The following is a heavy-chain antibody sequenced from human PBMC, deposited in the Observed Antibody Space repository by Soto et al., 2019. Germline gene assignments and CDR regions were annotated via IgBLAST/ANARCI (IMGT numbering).Heavy chain of an antibody. CDR2: IYPGYSEI. CDR1: GYSVFRYG. Sequence: QVVQSGAEVKKPGESLKISCKGSGYSVFRYGFGWVRQMPGKGLEWIGNIYPGYSEITYSPSFQGHVTISADRSISTAYLQWSSLKASDTAMYFCATWEGSHWFDYWGQGTLVAVSS. D-gene: IGHD1-26*01. CDR3: ATWEGSHWFDY. V-gene: IGHV5-51*03. J-gene: IGHJ4*02.